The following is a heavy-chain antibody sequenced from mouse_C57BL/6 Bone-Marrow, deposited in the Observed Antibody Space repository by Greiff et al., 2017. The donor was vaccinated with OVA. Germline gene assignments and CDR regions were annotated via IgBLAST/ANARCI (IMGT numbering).Heavy chain of an antibody. CDR2: IYPRSGNT. Sequence: VNVVESGAELARPGASVKLSCKASGYTFTSYGISWVKQRTGQGLEWIGEIYPRSGNTYYNEKFKGKATLTADKSSSTAYMELRSLTSEDSAVYFCARRWDYDDPFDYWGQGTTLTVSS. V-gene: IGHV1-81*01. CDR3: ARRWDYDDPFDY. D-gene: IGHD2-4*01. J-gene: IGHJ2*01. CDR1: GYTFTSYG.